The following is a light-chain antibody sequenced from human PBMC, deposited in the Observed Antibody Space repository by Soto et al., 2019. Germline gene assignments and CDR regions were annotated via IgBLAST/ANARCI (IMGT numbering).Light chain of an antibody. J-gene: IGLJ1*01. V-gene: IGLV2-14*01. CDR2: EVS. CDR3: SSFTSSGTLV. Sequence: QSALTQPASVSGSPGQSITISCTGTSSDVGGYNYVSWYQQHPGKAPKVMIYEVSNRPSGVSNRFSGSKSGNTASLPISGLQAEDEADYYCSSFTSSGTLVFGSGTKLTVL. CDR1: SSDVGGYNY.